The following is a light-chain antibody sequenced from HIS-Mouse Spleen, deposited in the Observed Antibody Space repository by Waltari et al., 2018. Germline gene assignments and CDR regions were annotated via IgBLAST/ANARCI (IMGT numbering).Light chain of an antibody. CDR1: TGAVTSGHY. Sequence: QAVVTQEPSLTVSPGGTVTLTCGSSTGAVTSGHYPYWFHQKPGQAPKTLIYDTSNKHSWTPARFSGSLLGGKAALTLSGAQPEDEAEYYCLLSYSGAHVVFGGGTKLTVL. CDR2: DTS. V-gene: IGLV7-46*01. CDR3: LLSYSGAHVV. J-gene: IGLJ2*01.